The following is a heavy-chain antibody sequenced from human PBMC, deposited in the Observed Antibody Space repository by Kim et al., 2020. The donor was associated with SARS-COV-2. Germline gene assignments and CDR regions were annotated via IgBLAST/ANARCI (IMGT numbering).Heavy chain of an antibody. CDR2: VSAGGGGT. J-gene: IGHJ4*02. CDR1: GFTFNSYY. CDR3: ASQLHVAAATWCFDY. Sequence: ASEKVSCKASGFTFNSYYIHWVRQAPGQGLEWMGWVSAGGGGTNYAQNFQGRVTLTTDTSISTSYLELSRLTSDDTAVYYCASQLHVAAATWCFDYWGQGPLVRVSS. V-gene: IGHV1-2*02. D-gene: IGHD2-15*01.